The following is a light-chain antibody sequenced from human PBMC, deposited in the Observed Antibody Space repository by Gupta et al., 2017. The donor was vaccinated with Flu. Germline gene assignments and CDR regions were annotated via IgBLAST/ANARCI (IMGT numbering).Light chain of an antibody. J-gene: IGKJ3*01. V-gene: IGKV1-39*01. Sequence: SLSASVGDRVTITCRASQRISNYLNWYQQKPGKAPKVLIFGASNFPGGLPSRFNGSGSGTEFSLTINNLQPEDFATYFCQQTYSTPGGTFGPGTTVDVK. CDR2: GAS. CDR1: QRISNY. CDR3: QQTYSTPGGT.